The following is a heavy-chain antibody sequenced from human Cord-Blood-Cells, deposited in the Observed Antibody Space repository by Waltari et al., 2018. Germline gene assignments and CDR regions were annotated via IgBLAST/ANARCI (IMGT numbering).Heavy chain of an antibody. Sequence: VQLLESGGGLVQPGGSLRLSCAASGFIFSSYAMSWVRQAPGRGLEWVSAISGSGGSTYYAGSVEGRLTISRGNSKNTLYLQMNSVRAEDTAVYYCAKDRLNWGWGGDYFDYWGQGTLVTVSS. J-gene: IGHJ4*02. CDR3: AKDRLNWGWGGDYFDY. D-gene: IGHD7-27*01. CDR1: GFIFSSYA. CDR2: ISGSGGST. V-gene: IGHV3-23*01.